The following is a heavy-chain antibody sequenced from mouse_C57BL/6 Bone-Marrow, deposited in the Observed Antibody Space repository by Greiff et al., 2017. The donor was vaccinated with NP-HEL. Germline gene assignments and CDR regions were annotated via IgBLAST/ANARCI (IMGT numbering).Heavy chain of an antibody. Sequence: VKVVESDAELVKPGASVKISCKVSGYTFTDHTIHWMKQRPEQGLEWIGYIYPRDGSTKYNEKFKGKATLTADKSSSTAYMQLNSLTSEDSAVYFCARFHDGFWFAYWGQGTLVTVSA. CDR1: GYTFTDHT. J-gene: IGHJ3*01. D-gene: IGHD2-3*01. CDR3: ARFHDGFWFAY. V-gene: IGHV1-78*01. CDR2: IYPRDGST.